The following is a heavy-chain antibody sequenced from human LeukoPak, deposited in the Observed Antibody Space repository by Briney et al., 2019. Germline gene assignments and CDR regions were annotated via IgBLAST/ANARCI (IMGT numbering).Heavy chain of an antibody. V-gene: IGHV4-4*07. CDR3: ASSPDYYGSGSYFI. J-gene: IGHJ4*02. CDR2: IYTSGST. Sequence: GRIYTSGSTNYNPSLKSRVTMSVDTSKNQFSLKLSSVTAADTAVYYCASSPDYYGSGSYFIWGQGTLVTVSS. D-gene: IGHD3-10*01.